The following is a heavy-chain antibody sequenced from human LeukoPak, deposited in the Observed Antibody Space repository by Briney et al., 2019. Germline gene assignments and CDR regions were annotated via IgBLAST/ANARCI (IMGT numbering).Heavy chain of an antibody. CDR3: ARGPAYDSSGYYYPRGYDY. V-gene: IGHV4-31*03. J-gene: IGHJ4*02. CDR1: GGSISSGGYY. CDR2: IYYSGTT. Sequence: TLSLTCTVSGGSISSGGYYWSWIRQHPGKGLEWIGYIYYSGTTYYNPSLKGRVSISVDTSKSQFSLKLRSVTAADTAVYYCARGPAYDSSGYYYPRGYDYWGQGNLVTVSS. D-gene: IGHD3-22*01.